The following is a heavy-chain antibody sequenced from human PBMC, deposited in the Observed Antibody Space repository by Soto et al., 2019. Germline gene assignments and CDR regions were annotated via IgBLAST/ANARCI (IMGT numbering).Heavy chain of an antibody. V-gene: IGHV6-1*01. J-gene: IGHJ5*01. CDR3: VRLIGNSWLDF. D-gene: IGHD1-26*01. Sequence: SQTLSLTCAISGDSFSSSSVTWNWIRQSPSRGLEWLGRTYYRSKWYNDYAESVKSRITINPDPSKNQFSLHLNSVTPEDTAVYYCVRLIGNSWLDFWGQGTLVTVSS. CDR2: TYYRSKWYN. CDR1: GDSFSSSSVT.